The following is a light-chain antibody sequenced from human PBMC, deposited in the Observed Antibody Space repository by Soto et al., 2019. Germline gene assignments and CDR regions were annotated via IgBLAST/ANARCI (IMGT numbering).Light chain of an antibody. J-gene: IGKJ5*01. CDR2: WAS. Sequence: DIVMTQSPDSLAVSLCERATINXXSSXSVYSSNNKNYLTWYQQKPGQPPKXXIYWASTRESGVPARFSGSGSGTEYTLTISNLQAEDFAVYYCQQFNNWPHTFGQGTRLEI. V-gene: IGKV4-1*01. CDR1: XSVYSSNNKNY. CDR3: QQFNNWPHT.